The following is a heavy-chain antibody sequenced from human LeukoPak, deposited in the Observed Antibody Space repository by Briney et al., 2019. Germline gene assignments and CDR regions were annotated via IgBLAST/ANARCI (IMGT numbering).Heavy chain of an antibody. J-gene: IGHJ3*02. Sequence: PGRSLRLSCAASGFTFSSYGMHWVRQAPGKGLEWVAVISYDGSNKYYADSVKGRFTISRDNSKNTLYLQMNSLRAEDTAVYYCARDYTTVVIAGAFDIWGQGTMVTVSS. CDR1: GFTFSSYG. CDR3: ARDYTTVVIAGAFDI. V-gene: IGHV3-30*03. CDR2: ISYDGSNK. D-gene: IGHD4-17*01.